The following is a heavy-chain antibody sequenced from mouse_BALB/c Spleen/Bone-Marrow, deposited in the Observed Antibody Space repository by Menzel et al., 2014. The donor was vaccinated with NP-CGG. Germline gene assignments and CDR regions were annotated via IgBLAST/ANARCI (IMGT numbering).Heavy chain of an antibody. CDR3: ARGGSANWEGFAY. Sequence: VQLQQSGPELVKPGASVRISCKASGYTFTSYHIHWVKQRPGQGPEWIGWIYPGNVDTKYNEKFKGKATLTADKSSSTAHMQLSSLTSEDSAVYFCARGGSANWEGFAYWGQGTLVTVSA. J-gene: IGHJ3*01. D-gene: IGHD4-1*01. CDR2: IYPGNVDT. V-gene: IGHV1S56*01. CDR1: GYTFTSYH.